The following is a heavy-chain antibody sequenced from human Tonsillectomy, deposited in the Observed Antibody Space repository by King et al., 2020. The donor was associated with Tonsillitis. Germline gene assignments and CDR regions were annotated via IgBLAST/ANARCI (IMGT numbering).Heavy chain of an antibody. J-gene: IGHJ6*02. CDR2: ISYDGSNK. CDR3: AKAVSDLSVGDDYYYYYGMEV. CDR1: GFTFSSYG. D-gene: IGHD3-16*01. Sequence: VQLVESGGGVVQPGRSLRLSCAASGFTFSSYGMHWVRQAPGKGLEWVAVISYDGSNKYYADSVKGRFTISRDNSKNTLYLQMNSLRAEDTAVYYCAKAVSDLSVGDDYYYYYGMEVWGQGTTVTVSS. V-gene: IGHV3-30*18.